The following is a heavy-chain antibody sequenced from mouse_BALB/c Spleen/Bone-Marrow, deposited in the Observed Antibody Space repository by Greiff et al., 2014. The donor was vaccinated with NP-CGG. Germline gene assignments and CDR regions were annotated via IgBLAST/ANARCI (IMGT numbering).Heavy chain of an antibody. D-gene: IGHD2-4*01. V-gene: IGHV1-4*01. CDR2: INPNTDYT. CDR3: ARGLRDWYFDV. J-gene: IGHJ1*01. CDR1: GYTFTTYW. Sequence: VQLQQSGPELATPGASVKMSCKASGYTFTTYWMHWIKQRPGQGLERIGSINPNTDYTDYNQKFKDKATLTADKSSITAYMQLSSLTSEDSAVYYCARGLRDWYFDVWGAGTTVTVSS.